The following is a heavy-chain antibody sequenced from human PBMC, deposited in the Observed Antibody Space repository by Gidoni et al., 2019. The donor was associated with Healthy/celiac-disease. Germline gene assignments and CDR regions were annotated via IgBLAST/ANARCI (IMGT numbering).Heavy chain of an antibody. V-gene: IGHV4-34*01. D-gene: IGHD2-21*01. CDR1: GGSFSGYY. Sequence: QVQLQQWGAGLLKPSETLSLTCAVYGGSFSGYYWSWIRQPPGKGLEWIGEINHSGSTNYNPSLKSRVTISVDTSKNQFSLKLSSVTAADTAVYYCARIYHHIVVRDSGMDVWGQGTTVTVSS. CDR2: INHSGST. CDR3: ARIYHHIVVRDSGMDV. J-gene: IGHJ6*02.